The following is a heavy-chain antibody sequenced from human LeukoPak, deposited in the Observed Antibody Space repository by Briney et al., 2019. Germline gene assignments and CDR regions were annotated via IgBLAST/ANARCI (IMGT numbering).Heavy chain of an antibody. Sequence: SETLSLTCAVYGGSFSSYYWSWIRQPPGKGLEWIGEINHSGSTNYNPSLKSRVTISVDTSKNQFSLKLSSVTAADTAVYYCARWDYYDSSGFDYWGQGTLVTVSS. D-gene: IGHD3-22*01. CDR2: INHSGST. V-gene: IGHV4-34*01. CDR3: ARWDYYDSSGFDY. CDR1: GGSFSSYY. J-gene: IGHJ4*02.